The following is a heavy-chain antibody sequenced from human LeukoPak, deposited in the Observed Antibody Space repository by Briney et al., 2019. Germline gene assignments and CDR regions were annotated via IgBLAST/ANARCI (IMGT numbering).Heavy chain of an antibody. V-gene: IGHV3-21*01. Sequence: GGSLRLSCAASGFTFSSYSMNWVRQAPGKGLEWASSISSSSSYIYYADSVKGRFTISRDNAKNSLYLQMNSLRAEDTAVYYCARDLGYCSGGSCYWGQGTLVTVSS. CDR3: ARDLGYCSGGSCY. J-gene: IGHJ4*02. CDR1: GFTFSSYS. D-gene: IGHD2-15*01. CDR2: ISSSSSYI.